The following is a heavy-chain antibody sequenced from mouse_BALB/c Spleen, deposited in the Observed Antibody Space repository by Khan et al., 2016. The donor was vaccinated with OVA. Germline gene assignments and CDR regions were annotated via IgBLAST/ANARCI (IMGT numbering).Heavy chain of an antibody. CDR2: INTYTGEP. V-gene: IGHV9-3-1*01. D-gene: IGHD2-14*01. J-gene: IGHJ4*01. CDR3: ARVGYSGTMDY. CDR1: GYAFTNNG. Sequence: QIQLVQSGPELKKPGETVKISCKASGYAFTNNGMNWARQAPGKGLKWMGWINTYTGEPTYAADFKERFAFSLETSASTAYLQINNLKNEDTATYFCARVGYSGTMDYWGQGTSVTVSS.